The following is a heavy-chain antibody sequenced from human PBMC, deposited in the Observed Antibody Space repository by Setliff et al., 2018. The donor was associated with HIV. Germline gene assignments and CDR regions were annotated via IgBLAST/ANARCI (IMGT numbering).Heavy chain of an antibody. J-gene: IGHJ4*02. CDR3: ARSNPYDYDISGYPPLDY. V-gene: IGHV3-48*03. CDR1: GFALTGYE. CDR2: INTSGSKR. Sequence: GGSLRLSCVASGFALTGYEMNWVRQAPGKGLEWLSYINTSGSKRHYAASVEGRFTVSRDNAKDSLFLQMTSLRVEDTAVYRCARSNPYDYDISGYPPLDYWGLGALVTVS. D-gene: IGHD3-22*01.